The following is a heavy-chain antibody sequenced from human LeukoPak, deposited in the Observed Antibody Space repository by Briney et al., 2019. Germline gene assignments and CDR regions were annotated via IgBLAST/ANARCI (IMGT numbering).Heavy chain of an antibody. V-gene: IGHV1-2*02. CDR1: GYTFTGYY. CDR3: ARDRGYCSSTSCYTRYMDV. CDR2: INPNSGGT. J-gene: IGHJ6*03. D-gene: IGHD2-2*02. Sequence: ASVKVSCKASGYTFTGYYMHWVRQAPGQGLEWMGWINPNSGGTNYAQKFQGRVTMTRDTSISTAYMELSRLRSDDTDVYYCARDRGYCSSTSCYTRYMDVWGKGTTVTVSS.